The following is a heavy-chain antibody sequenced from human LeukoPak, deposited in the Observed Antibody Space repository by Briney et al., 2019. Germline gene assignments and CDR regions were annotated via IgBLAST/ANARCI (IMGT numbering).Heavy chain of an antibody. D-gene: IGHD3-10*01. CDR1: GGSVSSTTYY. J-gene: IGHJ4*02. V-gene: IGHV4-39*01. Sequence: SETLSLTCTVSGGSVSSTTYYWSWIRQPPGKGLEWIASINYSGSTYYNPSLKSRATISVDTSENQFSLKLSSVTAADTAVYYCARYVVYGSGKFYFDYWGQGTLVTVSS. CDR2: INYSGST. CDR3: ARYVVYGSGKFYFDY.